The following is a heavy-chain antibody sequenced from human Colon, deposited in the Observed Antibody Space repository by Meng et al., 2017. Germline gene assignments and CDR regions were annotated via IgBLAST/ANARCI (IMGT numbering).Heavy chain of an antibody. V-gene: IGHV4-30-4*01. Sequence: QLKRQGSGPGRWPPSPALALTCTVSGGSISSGDYYWSWIRQPPGKGLEWIGYIYYSGSTYSNASLKSRVTISIDRSKNQFSLKLSSVTAADTAVYYCARDRKHYGERGWFDPWGQGTLVTVSS. CDR1: GGSISSGDYY. CDR3: ARDRKHYGERGWFDP. D-gene: IGHD4-17*01. J-gene: IGHJ5*02. CDR2: IYYSGST.